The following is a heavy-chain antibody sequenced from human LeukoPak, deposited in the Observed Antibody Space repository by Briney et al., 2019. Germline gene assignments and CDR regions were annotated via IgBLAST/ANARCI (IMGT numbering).Heavy chain of an antibody. CDR2: INPSAGST. V-gene: IGHV1-46*01. J-gene: IGHJ4*02. D-gene: IGHD2-21*02. Sequence: ASVKVSCKASGYTFTSYYMHWVRQAPGQGLEWMGIINPSAGSTSYAQKFQGRVTMTRDMSTSTVYMELSSLRSEDTAVYYCARVEGYCGGDCYLGYWGQGTLVTVSS. CDR1: GYTFTSYY. CDR3: ARVEGYCGGDCYLGY.